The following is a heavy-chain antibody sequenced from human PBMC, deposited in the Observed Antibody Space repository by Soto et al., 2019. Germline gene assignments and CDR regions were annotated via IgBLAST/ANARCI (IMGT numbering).Heavy chain of an antibody. V-gene: IGHV4-59*01. CDR3: ARVVLRSWKSGGAFDI. CDR1: GGSISSYY. D-gene: IGHD4-17*01. Sequence: TSETLSLTCTASGGSISSYYWSWIRQPPGKGLEWIGYIYYSGSTNYNPSLESRVTISVDTSKNQFSLKLSSVTAADTAVYYCARVVLRSWKSGGAFDIWGQGTMVTVSS. J-gene: IGHJ3*02. CDR2: IYYSGST.